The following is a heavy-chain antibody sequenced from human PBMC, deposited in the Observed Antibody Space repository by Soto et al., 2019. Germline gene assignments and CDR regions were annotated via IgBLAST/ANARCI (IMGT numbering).Heavy chain of an antibody. CDR2: INPSGGST. CDR3: ARVGTGVASFDY. D-gene: IGHD3-10*01. Sequence: ASVKVSCKASGYTFTSYYMHWVRQAPGQGLEWMGIINPSGGSTSYAQKFQGRVTRTRDTSTSTVYMELSSLRSEDTAVYYCARVGTGVASFDYWGQGTLVTVSS. CDR1: GYTFTSYY. V-gene: IGHV1-46*01. J-gene: IGHJ4*02.